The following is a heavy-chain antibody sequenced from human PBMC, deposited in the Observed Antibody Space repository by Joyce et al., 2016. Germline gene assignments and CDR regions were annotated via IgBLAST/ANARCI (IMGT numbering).Heavy chain of an antibody. CDR2: ITTSVAN. J-gene: IGHJ4*02. Sequence: QVQLRQWGAGLLKPSETLSLTCAVSGGPFRGFFWTWVRQPPGTALEWIGDITTSVANNYSQSLRSRVAISVDTSNNQCSLTLTSLSAADMAVYYCARSQWLAPLMYWGQGTLVTVSP. CDR3: ARSQWLAPLMY. V-gene: IGHV4-34*02. D-gene: IGHD6-19*01. CDR1: GGPFRGFF.